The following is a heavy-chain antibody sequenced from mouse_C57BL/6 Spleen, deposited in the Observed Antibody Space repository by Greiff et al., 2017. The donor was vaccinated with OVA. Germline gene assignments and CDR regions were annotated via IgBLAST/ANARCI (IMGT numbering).Heavy chain of an antibody. D-gene: IGHD2-4*01. V-gene: IGHV1-18*01. CDR3: ARTYDYDEAGITEAMDY. J-gene: IGHJ4*01. Sequence: EVQLQQSGPELVKPGASVKIPCKASGYTFTDYNMDWVKQSHGKSLEWIGDINPNNGGTIYNQKFKGKATLTVDKSSSTAYMELRSLTSEDTAVYYCARTYDYDEAGITEAMDYWGQGTSVTVSS. CDR1: GYTFTDYN. CDR2: INPNNGGT.